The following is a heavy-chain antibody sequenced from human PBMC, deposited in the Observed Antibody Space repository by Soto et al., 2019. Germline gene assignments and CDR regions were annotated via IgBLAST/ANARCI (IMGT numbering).Heavy chain of an antibody. V-gene: IGHV4-30-2*01. J-gene: IGHJ4*02. D-gene: IGHD7-27*01. CDR2: IYHSGST. CDR1: GGSICRGGYS. CDR3: ARGWGRIFDY. Sequence: SETLSLTCAVSGGSICRGGYSWSWIRQPPGKGLEWIGYIYHSGSTYYNPSLKSRVTISVDTSKNQFSLKLSSVTAADTAVYYCARGWGRIFDYWGQGTLVTVSS.